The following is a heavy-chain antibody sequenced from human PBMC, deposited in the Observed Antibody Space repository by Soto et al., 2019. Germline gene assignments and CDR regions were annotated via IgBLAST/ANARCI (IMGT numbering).Heavy chain of an antibody. CDR3: AKDGSGSSWYWYCDL. J-gene: IGHJ2*01. Sequence: GGSLRLSCAASGFTFSSYAMSWVRQAPGKGLEWVSAISGSGGSTYYADSVKGRFTISRDNSKNTLYLQMNSLRAEDTAVYYCAKDGSGSSWYWYCDLWGRGTLVTVSS. D-gene: IGHD6-13*01. CDR2: ISGSGGST. V-gene: IGHV3-23*01. CDR1: GFTFSSYA.